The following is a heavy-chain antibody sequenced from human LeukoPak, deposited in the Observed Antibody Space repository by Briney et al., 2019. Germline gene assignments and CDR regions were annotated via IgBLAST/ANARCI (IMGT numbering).Heavy chain of an antibody. CDR2: INHSGST. V-gene: IGHV4-34*01. CDR1: GGSFSGYY. CDR3: ARGNYYDTAGYYDY. D-gene: IGHD3-22*01. J-gene: IGHJ4*02. Sequence: SETLSPTCAVYGGSFSGYYWSWIRQPPGKGLEWIGEINHSGSTNYNPSLKSRVTILVDTSKNQFSLNLSSVTAADTALYYCARGNYYDTAGYYDYWGQGTLVTVSS.